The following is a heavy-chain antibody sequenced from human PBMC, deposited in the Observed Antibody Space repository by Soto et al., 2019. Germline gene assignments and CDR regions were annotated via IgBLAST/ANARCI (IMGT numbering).Heavy chain of an antibody. Sequence: EVQLVESGGGLVQPGGSLRLSCAASGFTFSSYDMHWVRQATGKGLEWVSAIGTAGDTYYPASVKGRFTISRENAKNSLYLQMNSLRAGDPDVYYCARAHSSSWCCDYWGQGTLVTVSS. CDR2: IGTAGDT. CDR1: GFTFSSYD. CDR3: ARAHSSSWCCDY. D-gene: IGHD6-13*01. V-gene: IGHV3-13*04. J-gene: IGHJ4*02.